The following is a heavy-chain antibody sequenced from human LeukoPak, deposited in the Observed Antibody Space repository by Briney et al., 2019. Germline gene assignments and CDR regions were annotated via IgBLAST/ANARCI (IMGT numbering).Heavy chain of an antibody. J-gene: IGHJ5*02. D-gene: IGHD3-9*01. V-gene: IGHV4-34*01. Sequence: SETLSLTCAVYGGSFSGYYWSWIRQPPGKGLEWIGEINHRGSTNYNPSLKSRVTISVDTSKNQFSLKLSSVTAADTAVYYCASARRTRASITIDPWGQGTLVTVSS. CDR3: ASARRTRASITIDP. CDR1: GGSFSGYY. CDR2: INHRGST.